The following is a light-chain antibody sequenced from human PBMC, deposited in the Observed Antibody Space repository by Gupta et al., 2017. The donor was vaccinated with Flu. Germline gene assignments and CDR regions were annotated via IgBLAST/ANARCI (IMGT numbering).Light chain of an antibody. V-gene: IGLV3-21*02. J-gene: IGLJ2*01. Sequence: SYVLTQPPSVSVAPGQTARITCGGNNIGSKSVHWYQQKPGQAPVLVVYDDSARPSGIPERCSGSNSGNTATLTISRVEAGDEADYYCQVWESSSDHVVFCGGTKLTVL. CDR1: NIGSKS. CDR2: DDS. CDR3: QVWESSSDHVV.